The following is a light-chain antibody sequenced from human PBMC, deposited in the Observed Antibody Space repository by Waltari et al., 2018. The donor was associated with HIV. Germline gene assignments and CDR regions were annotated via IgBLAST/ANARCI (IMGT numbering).Light chain of an antibody. J-gene: IGLJ3*02. CDR1: SSDVGGSKY. CDR3: NSYAGSNNWM. V-gene: IGLV2-8*01. CDR2: EVN. Sequence: QSALTQPPSASGSPGQSVTISCTGTSSDVGGSKYVSWYQQHPGKAPKLMIYEVNKRPSGVPDRFSGSKSANTASLTVSGLQADDEADYYCNSYAGSNNWMFGGGTKLTVL.